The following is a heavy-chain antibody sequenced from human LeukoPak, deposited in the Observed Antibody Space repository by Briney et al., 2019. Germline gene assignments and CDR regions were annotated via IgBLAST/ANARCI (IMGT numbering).Heavy chain of an antibody. Sequence: GGSLRLSCAASGFTFSSYAMHWVRQAPGKGLEWVAVISYDGSNKYYADSVKGRFTISRDNSKNTLYLQMNSLRAEDTAVYYCARDRVGVDYWGQGTLVTVSS. CDR2: ISYDGSNK. J-gene: IGHJ4*02. V-gene: IGHV3-30-3*01. D-gene: IGHD2-15*01. CDR1: GFTFSSYA. CDR3: ARDRVGVDY.